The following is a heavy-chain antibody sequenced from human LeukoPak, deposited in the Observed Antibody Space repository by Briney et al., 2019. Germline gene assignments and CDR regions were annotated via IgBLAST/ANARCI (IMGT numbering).Heavy chain of an antibody. V-gene: IGHV4-39*01. CDR1: GGSISSSSYY. CDR3: ARQISDYYYYYMDV. CDR2: IYYSGST. D-gene: IGHD2/OR15-2a*01. J-gene: IGHJ6*03. Sequence: SETLSLTCTVSGGSISSSSYYWGWIRQPPGKGLEWIGGIYYSGSTYYNPSLKSRVTISVDTSKNQFSLKLSSVTAADTAMYYCARQISDYYYYYMDVWGEGITVTVSS.